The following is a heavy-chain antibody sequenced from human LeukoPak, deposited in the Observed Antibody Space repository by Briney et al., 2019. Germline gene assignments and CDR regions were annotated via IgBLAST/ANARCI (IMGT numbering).Heavy chain of an antibody. CDR2: ISASGGTT. J-gene: IGHJ4*02. CDR3: AKDGRSTTPGY. CDR1: GFAFSNSA. D-gene: IGHD2/OR15-2a*01. Sequence: GGSLRLSCAAAGFAFSNSAMSWVRQAPGKGLEWVSGISASGGTTYNAGSVKGRFTISRDNSKSTLYLQMNSMRSEDTAVYYCAKDGRSTTPGYWGQRTLVTVSS. V-gene: IGHV3-23*01.